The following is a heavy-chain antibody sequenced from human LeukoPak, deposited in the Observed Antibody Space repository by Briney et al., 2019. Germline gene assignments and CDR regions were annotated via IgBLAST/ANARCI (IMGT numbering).Heavy chain of an antibody. CDR1: GYTFTSYG. Sequence: SVKVSCKASGYTFTSYGISWVRQAPGQGLEWMGRIIPVLGIANYAQKFQGRVTITADKSTSTAYIELSSLRSEDTAVYYCARDPSPEPITMVRGAADYWGQGTLVTVSS. V-gene: IGHV1-69*04. D-gene: IGHD3-10*01. CDR3: ARDPSPEPITMVRGAADY. J-gene: IGHJ4*02. CDR2: IIPVLGIA.